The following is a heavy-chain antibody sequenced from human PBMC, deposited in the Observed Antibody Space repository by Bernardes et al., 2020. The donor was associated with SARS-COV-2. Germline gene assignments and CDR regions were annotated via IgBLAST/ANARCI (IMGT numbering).Heavy chain of an antibody. CDR3: ASLVVVTATNWFDP. CDR2: ISSSSSYI. Sequence: GGSLRLSRAASGFTFSSYSMNWVRQAPGKGLEWVSSISSSSSYIYYADSVKGRFTISRDNAKNSLYLQMNSLRAEDTAVYYCASLVVVTATNWFDPWGQGTLVTVSS. D-gene: IGHD2-21*02. V-gene: IGHV3-21*01. J-gene: IGHJ5*02. CDR1: GFTFSSYS.